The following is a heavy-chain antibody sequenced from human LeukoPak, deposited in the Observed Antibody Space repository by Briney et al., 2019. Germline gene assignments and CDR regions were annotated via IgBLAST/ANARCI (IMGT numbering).Heavy chain of an antibody. J-gene: IGHJ4*02. CDR3: ARASRDGYNLGY. D-gene: IGHD5-24*01. V-gene: IGHV4-31*03. Sequence: SETLSLTCTVSGGSISSGGYYWSWIRQHPGRGLEWIGYIYYSGSTYYNPSLKSRVTISVDTSKNQFSLKPSSVTAADTAVYYCARASRDGYNLGYWGQGTLVTVSS. CDR2: IYYSGST. CDR1: GGSISSGGYY.